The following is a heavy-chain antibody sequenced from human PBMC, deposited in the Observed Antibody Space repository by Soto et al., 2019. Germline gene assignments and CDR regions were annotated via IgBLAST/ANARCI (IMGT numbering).Heavy chain of an antibody. J-gene: IGHJ6*02. D-gene: IGHD6-13*01. CDR2: MNPNSGNT. Sequence: ASVKVSCKASGYTFTSYDINWLRQATGQGLEWMGWMNPNSGNTGYAQKFQGRVTMTMNSSISTAYMELSSLRSEDTAGYYCASGSSIWHYYFYGMDVSGQGSTVTVSS. CDR1: GYTFTSYD. V-gene: IGHV1-8*02. CDR3: ASGSSIWHYYFYGMDV.